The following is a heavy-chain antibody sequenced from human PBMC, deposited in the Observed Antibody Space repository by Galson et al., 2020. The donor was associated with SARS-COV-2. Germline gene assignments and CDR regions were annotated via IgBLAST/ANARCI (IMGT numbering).Heavy chain of an antibody. CDR1: GFTFNTYA. CDR2: ISAGGDSA. CDR3: AKDYDVLTGPI. V-gene: IGHV3-23*01. J-gene: IGHJ4*02. Sequence: GGSLRLSCAASGFTFNTYAMSWVGQAPGKGLEWVSAISAGGDSAHYADSVKGRFTISRDNSRNTLFLQMNSLRAEDTAVYYCAKDYDVLTGPIWGQGTLVTVAS. D-gene: IGHD3-9*01.